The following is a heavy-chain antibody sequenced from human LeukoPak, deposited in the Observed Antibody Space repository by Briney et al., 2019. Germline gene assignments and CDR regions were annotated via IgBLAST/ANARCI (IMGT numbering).Heavy chain of an antibody. J-gene: IGHJ3*02. D-gene: IGHD5-18*01. Sequence: GRSLRLSCAASGFTFSSYDMHWVRQAPGKGLEWVAVISYDGSNKYYADSVKGRFTISRDNSKNTLYLQMNSLRAEDTAVYYCAKGGNSYGYGSAFDIWGQGTMVTVSS. CDR3: AKGGNSYGYGSAFDI. V-gene: IGHV3-30*18. CDR2: ISYDGSNK. CDR1: GFTFSSYD.